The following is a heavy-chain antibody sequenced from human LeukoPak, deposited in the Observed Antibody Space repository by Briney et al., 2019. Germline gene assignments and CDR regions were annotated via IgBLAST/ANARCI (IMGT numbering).Heavy chain of an antibody. CDR2: INHSGST. D-gene: IGHD3-9*01. CDR1: GGSFSGYY. Sequence: SETLSLACAVYGGSFSGYYWSWIRQPPGKGLEWIGEINHSGSTNYNPSLKSRVTISVDTSKNQFSLKLSSVTAADTAVYYCARACLYDIMTGYHEPFDYWGQGTLVTVSS. J-gene: IGHJ4*02. V-gene: IGHV4-34*01. CDR3: ARACLYDIMTGYHEPFDY.